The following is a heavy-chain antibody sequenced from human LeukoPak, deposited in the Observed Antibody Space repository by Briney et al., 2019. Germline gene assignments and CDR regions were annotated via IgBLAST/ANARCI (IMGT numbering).Heavy chain of an antibody. CDR3: ARGGGYSGYDLASRFRMGIDY. CDR1: GYTFTSYG. CDR2: ISAYNGNT. Sequence: GASVKVSCKASGYTFTSYGISWVRQAPGQGLEWMGWISAYNGNTNYAQKLQGRVTMTTDTSTSTAYMELRSLRSDDTAVYYCARGGGYSGYDLASRFRMGIDYWGQGTLVTVSS. D-gene: IGHD5-12*01. J-gene: IGHJ4*02. V-gene: IGHV1-18*01.